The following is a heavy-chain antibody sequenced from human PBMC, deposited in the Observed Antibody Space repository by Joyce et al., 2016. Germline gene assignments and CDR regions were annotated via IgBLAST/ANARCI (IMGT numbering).Heavy chain of an antibody. CDR3: ARSVPGSYFEY. CDR1: GYSFNAYY. V-gene: IGHV1-2*02. CDR2: INPNSGGT. Sequence: VQLVQSGADVKNPGASVQVYCKASGYSFNAYYIHWVRQAPGQGLEWMGSINPNSGGTKYIERFQGRVTMTRNTSINTVYMELTGLSSDDTAVYYCARSVPGSYFEYWGQGSVVTVSS. J-gene: IGHJ4*02.